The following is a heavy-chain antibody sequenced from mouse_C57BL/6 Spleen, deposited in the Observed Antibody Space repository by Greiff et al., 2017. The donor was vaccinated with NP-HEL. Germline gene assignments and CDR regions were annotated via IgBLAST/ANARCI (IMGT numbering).Heavy chain of an antibody. D-gene: IGHD2-1*01. V-gene: IGHV1-26*01. CDR2: INPNNGGT. CDR1: GYTFTDYY. J-gene: IGHJ2*01. Sequence: EVQLQQSGPELVKPGASVKISCKASGYTFTDYYMNWVKQSHGKSLEWIGDINPNNGGTSYNQKFKGKATLTVDKSSSTAYMELRSLTSEDSAVYYCARGGIYYGYFDYWGKGTTLTVSS. CDR3: ARGGIYYGYFDY.